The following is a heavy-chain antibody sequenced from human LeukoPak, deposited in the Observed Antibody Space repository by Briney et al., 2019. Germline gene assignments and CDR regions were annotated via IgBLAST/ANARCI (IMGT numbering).Heavy chain of an antibody. Sequence: SVKVSCKVSGGTFSGYGISWVRQAPGQGLEWMGRIIPIFGTKNYAQKFQGRVTITADESTSTVYMELSSLRSADTAIYYCGRSGSYDVLSGYYMYGMDVWGQETTVIVSS. D-gene: IGHD3-3*01. J-gene: IGHJ6*02. CDR2: IIPIFGTK. CDR1: GGTFSGYG. V-gene: IGHV1-69*13. CDR3: GRSGSYDVLSGYYMYGMDV.